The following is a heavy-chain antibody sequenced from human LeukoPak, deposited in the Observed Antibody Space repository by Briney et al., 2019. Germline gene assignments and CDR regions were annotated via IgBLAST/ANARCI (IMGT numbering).Heavy chain of an antibody. Sequence: SETLSLTCTVAAGSISSYYWSWIRQPAGTALEWIGRIYTSGTITYNPSLKSRVTMSVDTSKTQFSLKLSSVTAADTDVYYCARDSGTTGEVKFDPWGPGTLVTVSS. V-gene: IGHV4-4*07. CDR1: AGSISSYY. CDR2: IYTSGTI. D-gene: IGHD3-10*01. CDR3: ARDSGTTGEVKFDP. J-gene: IGHJ5*02.